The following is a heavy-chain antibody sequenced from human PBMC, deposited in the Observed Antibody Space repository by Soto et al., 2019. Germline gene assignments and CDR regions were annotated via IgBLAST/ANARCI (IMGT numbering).Heavy chain of an antibody. Sequence: QLQLQESGSGLVKPSQTLSLTCAVSGGSISSGGYSWSWIRQPPGKGLEWIGYIYHSGSTYYNPSLKSRVXXSXDRXKNQFSLKLSSVTAADTAVYYCARSYGDYVDYFDYWGQGTLVTVSS. CDR2: IYHSGST. J-gene: IGHJ4*02. CDR3: ARSYGDYVDYFDY. CDR1: GGSISSGGYS. V-gene: IGHV4-30-2*01. D-gene: IGHD4-17*01.